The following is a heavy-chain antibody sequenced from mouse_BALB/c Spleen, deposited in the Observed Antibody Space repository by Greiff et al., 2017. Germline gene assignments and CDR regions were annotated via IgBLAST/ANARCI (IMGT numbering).Heavy chain of an antibody. V-gene: IGHV2-6-2*01. Sequence: QVQLKESGPDLVAPSQSLSITCTVSGFSLTSYGVHWVRQPPGKGLEWLVVIWSDGSTTYNSALKSRLSISKDNSKSQVFLKMNSLQTDDTAMYYCARQRAKGGNYAAMDYWGQGTSVTVSS. D-gene: IGHD2-1*01. J-gene: IGHJ4*01. CDR3: ARQRAKGGNYAAMDY. CDR2: IWSDGST. CDR1: GFSLTSYG.